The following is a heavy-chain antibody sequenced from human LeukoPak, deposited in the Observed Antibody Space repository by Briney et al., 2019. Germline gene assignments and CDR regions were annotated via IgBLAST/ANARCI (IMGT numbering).Heavy chain of an antibody. CDR2: IYYSGSI. V-gene: IGHV4-59*01. CDR1: GGSISNYY. CDR3: AREVMAKDYYYYYMDV. D-gene: IGHD3-16*01. Sequence: SETLSLTCTVSGGSISNYYWSWIRQPPGKGLECIGYIYYSGSINYNPSLKSRVTISVDTSKNQFSLRLTSVTAADTAVYYCAREVMAKDYYYYYMDVWGKGTTVTVSS. J-gene: IGHJ6*03.